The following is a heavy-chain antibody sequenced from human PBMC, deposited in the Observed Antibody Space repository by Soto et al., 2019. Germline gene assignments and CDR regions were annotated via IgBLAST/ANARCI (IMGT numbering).Heavy chain of an antibody. Sequence: VGSLRLSCAASGFTFSSYGMHWVRLAPGKGLEWVATISYDGRVDYYGDSVKGRFTISRDNSKDTLYLQMNSLTPEDTALYYCAKGPYTSSSPGDWFDPWGQGTLVTVSS. CDR3: AKGPYTSSSPGDWFDP. V-gene: IGHV3-30*18. CDR2: ISYDGRVD. CDR1: GFTFSSYG. D-gene: IGHD6-6*01. J-gene: IGHJ5*02.